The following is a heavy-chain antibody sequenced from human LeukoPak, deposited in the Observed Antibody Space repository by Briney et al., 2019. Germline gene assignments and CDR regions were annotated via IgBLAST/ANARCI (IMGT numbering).Heavy chain of an antibody. J-gene: IGHJ4*02. V-gene: IGHV3-49*04. D-gene: IGHD3-3*01. CDR1: GFTFGDYA. CDR3: TRENWSGYPDY. Sequence: GGSLRLSCTASGFTFGDYAMSWVRQAPGKGLEWVGFIRSKAYGGTTEYAASVKGRFTISRDDSKSIAYLQMNSLKIEDTAVYYCTRENWSGYPDYWGQGTLVTVSS. CDR2: IRSKAYGGTT.